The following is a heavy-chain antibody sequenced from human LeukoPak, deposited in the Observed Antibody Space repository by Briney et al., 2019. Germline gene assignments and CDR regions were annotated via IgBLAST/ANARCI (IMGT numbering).Heavy chain of an antibody. J-gene: IGHJ3*02. CDR2: IIPIFGTA. CDR1: GGTFSSYA. Sequence: WASVKVSCKASGGTFSSYAISWVRQAPGQGLEWMGGIIPIFGTANYAQKFQGRVTITADESTSTAYMELSSLRSEDTAVYYCARRGRWLQSSNPMDAFDIWGQGTMVTVSS. D-gene: IGHD5-24*01. CDR3: ARRGRWLQSSNPMDAFDI. V-gene: IGHV1-69*13.